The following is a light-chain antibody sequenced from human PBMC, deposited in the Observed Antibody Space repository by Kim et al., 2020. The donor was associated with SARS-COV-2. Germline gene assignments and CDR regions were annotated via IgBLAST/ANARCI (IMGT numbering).Light chain of an antibody. J-gene: IGLJ3*02. Sequence: QSALTQPRSVSGSPGQSVTISCTGTFSDVGGYNYISWYQQYPGKVPKLMIYDVSERPSGVPDRFSGSKSGNTASLTVSGLQAEDEADYYCSSYAGSNRVFGGGTQLTVL. CDR3: SSYAGSNRV. V-gene: IGLV2-11*01. CDR1: FSDVGGYNY. CDR2: DVS.